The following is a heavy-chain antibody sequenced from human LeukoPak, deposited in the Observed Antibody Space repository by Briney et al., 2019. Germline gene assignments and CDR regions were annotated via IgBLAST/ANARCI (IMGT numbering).Heavy chain of an antibody. D-gene: IGHD1-1*01. V-gene: IGHV3-30*04. CDR1: GFTFSSYA. CDR2: ISYDGSNK. CDR3: ARRGATTGAFDI. J-gene: IGHJ3*02. Sequence: GGSLRLSCAASGFTFSSYAMRWVRQAPGKGLEWVAVISYDGSNKYYADSVKGRFTISRDNSKNTLYLQMNSLRAEDTAVYYCARRGATTGAFDIWGQGTMVTVSS.